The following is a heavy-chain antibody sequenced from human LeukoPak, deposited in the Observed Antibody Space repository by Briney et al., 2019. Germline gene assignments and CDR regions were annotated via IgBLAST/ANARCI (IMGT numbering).Heavy chain of an antibody. Sequence: SETLSLTCTVSGGSISSYYWSWIRQPPGKGLEWLGYIYYSGSPNYNPSLKSRVTISVDTSKNQFSLKLSSVTAADTAVYYCARARGRSGWYILQWGQGTLVTVSS. CDR3: ARARGRSGWYILQ. V-gene: IGHV4-59*01. CDR1: GGSISSYY. CDR2: IYYSGSP. D-gene: IGHD6-19*01. J-gene: IGHJ4*02.